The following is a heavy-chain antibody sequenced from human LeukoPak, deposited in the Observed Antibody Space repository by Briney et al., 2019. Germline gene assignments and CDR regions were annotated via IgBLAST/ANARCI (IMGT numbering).Heavy chain of an antibody. CDR1: GYTFTSYD. J-gene: IGHJ4*02. Sequence: ASVKVSCKASGYTFTSYDINWVRQAPGQGLEWMGWISTYNGNTNYARKLQGRVTMTTDTSTSTAYMELRSLRSDDTAVYYCARDSIAVAGADFDYWGQGTLVTVSS. V-gene: IGHV1-18*01. CDR3: ARDSIAVAGADFDY. D-gene: IGHD6-19*01. CDR2: ISTYNGNT.